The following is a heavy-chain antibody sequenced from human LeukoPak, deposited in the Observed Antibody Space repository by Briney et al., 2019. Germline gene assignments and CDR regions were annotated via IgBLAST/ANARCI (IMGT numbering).Heavy chain of an antibody. CDR2: INSDGTTT. CDR1: GFTFSSYW. J-gene: IGHJ4*02. V-gene: IGHV3-74*01. CDR3: ARPGRGYSYGSFDY. D-gene: IGHD5-18*01. Sequence: GGSLRLSCAASGFTFSSYWMHWVRQGPGKGLEWVSGINSDGTTTTYADSVKGRFTIPRDNAKNTLYLQMNSLRVEDTAVYYCARPGRGYSYGSFDYWGQGSLVTVSS.